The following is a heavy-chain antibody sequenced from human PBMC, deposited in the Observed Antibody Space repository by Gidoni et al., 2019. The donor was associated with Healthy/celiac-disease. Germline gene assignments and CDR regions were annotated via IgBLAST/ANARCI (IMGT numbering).Heavy chain of an antibody. CDR3: VKNDFSPGYYYGMDV. J-gene: IGHJ6*02. Sequence: EVQLLESGGGLVQPGGSLRLSCAASGFTFSSYAMSWVRQAPGKGLAWVSAISGSGGSTYYADSVKGRFTISRDNSKNTLYLQMNSLRAEDTAVYYCVKNDFSPGYYYGMDVWGQGTTVTVSS. CDR2: ISGSGGST. D-gene: IGHD3-3*01. CDR1: GFTFSSYA. V-gene: IGHV3-23*01.